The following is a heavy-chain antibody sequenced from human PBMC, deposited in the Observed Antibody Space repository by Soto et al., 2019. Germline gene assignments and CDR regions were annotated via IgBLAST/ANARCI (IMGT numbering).Heavy chain of an antibody. D-gene: IGHD3-22*01. V-gene: IGHV4-39*01. CDR2: IYYSGNT. J-gene: IGHJ3*02. Sequence: HGLAKPSETLSLTCTVSGGSISSSSYFWDWIRQPPGKALEWIGSIYYSGNTYYNPSLKSRVTVYVDRSKNQFSLKLSSVTAADTALYYCARRMKDSSSAGGFDIWGQGTMVTVSS. CDR3: ARRMKDSSSAGGFDI. CDR1: GGSISSSSYF.